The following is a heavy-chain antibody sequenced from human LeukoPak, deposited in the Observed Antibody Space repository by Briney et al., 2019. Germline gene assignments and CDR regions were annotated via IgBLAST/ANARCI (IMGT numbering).Heavy chain of an antibody. CDR3: ARYCSSTGCTPYGMDV. V-gene: IGHV4-31*03. Sequence: SQTLSLTCTVSGGSISSGGYYWSWIRQHPGKGLEWIGYIYYSGSTYYNPSLKSRVTISVDTSKNQFSLKLSSVTAADTAVYYCARYCSSTGCTPYGMDVWGQGTTVTVSS. D-gene: IGHD2-2*01. CDR1: GGSISSGGYY. CDR2: IYYSGST. J-gene: IGHJ6*02.